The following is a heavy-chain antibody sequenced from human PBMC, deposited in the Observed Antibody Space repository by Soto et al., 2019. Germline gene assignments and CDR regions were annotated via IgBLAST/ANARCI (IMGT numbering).Heavy chain of an antibody. Sequence: GGSLRLSCAASGFTFSSYNMNWVRQAPGKGLECISYISSSGSTIYYADSVKGRFTISRDNVKNSLYLQMNSLRDEDTAVYYCAREQVARCRYGLVVWGQGTTVTVSS. CDR1: GFTFSSYN. CDR3: AREQVARCRYGLVV. V-gene: IGHV3-48*02. J-gene: IGHJ6*02. CDR2: ISSSGSTI.